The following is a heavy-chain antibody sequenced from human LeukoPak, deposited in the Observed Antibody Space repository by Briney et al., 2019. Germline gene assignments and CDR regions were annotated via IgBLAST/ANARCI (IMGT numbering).Heavy chain of an antibody. CDR3: ARGIYSGYDKDFDY. Sequence: ASVKVSCKASGYTFTSHVINWVRQAPGQGLEWMGIINPSGGSTSYAQKFQGRVTMTRDMSTSTVYMELSSLRSEDTAVYYCARGIYSGYDKDFDYWGQGTLVTVSS. J-gene: IGHJ4*02. D-gene: IGHD5-12*01. V-gene: IGHV1-46*01. CDR1: GYTFTSHV. CDR2: INPSGGST.